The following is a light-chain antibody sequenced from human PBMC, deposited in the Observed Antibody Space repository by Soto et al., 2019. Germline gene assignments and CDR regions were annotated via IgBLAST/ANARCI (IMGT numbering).Light chain of an antibody. CDR3: CSYAGSSIHVV. CDR1: SSDVRSYNL. J-gene: IGLJ2*01. V-gene: IGLV2-23*02. CDR2: EVS. Sequence: QSALTQPASVSRSPGQSITISCTGTSSDVRSYNLVSWYQQHPGKAPKLMIYEVSKLPSGVSNRFSGSKSGNTASLTISGLQAEDEADYYCCSYAGSSIHVVFGGGTKLTVL.